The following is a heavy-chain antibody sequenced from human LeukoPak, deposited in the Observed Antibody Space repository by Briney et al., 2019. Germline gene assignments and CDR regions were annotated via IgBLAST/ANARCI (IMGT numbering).Heavy chain of an antibody. J-gene: IGHJ5*02. D-gene: IGHD1-26*01. CDR1: GYTFTGYY. CDR3: AREIVGATNGNWFDP. Sequence: ASVKVSCKASGYTFTGYYMHWVRQAPGQGLEWMGWINPNSGGTNYAQKFQGRVTMTRDTSISTDYMELSRLRSDDAAVDYCAREIVGATNGNWFDPWGQGTLVTVSS. V-gene: IGHV1-2*02. CDR2: INPNSGGT.